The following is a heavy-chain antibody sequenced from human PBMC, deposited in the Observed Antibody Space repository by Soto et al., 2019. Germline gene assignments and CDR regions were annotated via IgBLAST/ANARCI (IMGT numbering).Heavy chain of an antibody. Sequence: QVQLVQSGAEVKKPGSSVKVSCKASGGTFSSYAISCVRHAPGQGLEWMGGIIPIFGTANYAQKFQGRVTITADESTSTAYMELSSLRSEDTAVYYCARDGAIAAGDYWGQGTLVTVSS. V-gene: IGHV1-69*01. CDR1: GGTFSSYA. CDR2: IIPIFGTA. D-gene: IGHD6-13*01. J-gene: IGHJ4*02. CDR3: ARDGAIAAGDY.